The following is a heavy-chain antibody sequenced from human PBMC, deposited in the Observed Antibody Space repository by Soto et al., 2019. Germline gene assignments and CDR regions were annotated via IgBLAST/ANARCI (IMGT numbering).Heavy chain of an antibody. Sequence: EVQLVESGGALVQPGRSLSLSCAASGFTFDISARPWVRQAPGRGPEWVSGISWDSTSIGYADSVKGRFTISRDNAKKSLYLQMNSLRAEDTAVYFCAKDFTTMVRLCDYWGQGTLVTVSS. CDR1: GFTFDISA. CDR2: ISWDSTSI. J-gene: IGHJ4*02. V-gene: IGHV3-9*01. D-gene: IGHD5-18*01. CDR3: AKDFTTMVRLCDY.